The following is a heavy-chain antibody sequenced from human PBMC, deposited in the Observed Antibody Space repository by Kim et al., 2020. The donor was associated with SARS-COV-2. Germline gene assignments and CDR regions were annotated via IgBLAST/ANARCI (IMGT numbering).Heavy chain of an antibody. CDR3: ARRRYGRSLY. CDR2: IYYSGST. V-gene: IGHV4-39*01. D-gene: IGHD3-10*01. Sequence: SETLSLTCTVSGGSISSSSYYWGWIRQPPGKGLEWIGSIYYSGSTYYNPSLKSRVTISVDTSKNQFFLKLSSVTAAATAVYYCARRRYGRSLYWGQGTLVTVSS. J-gene: IGHJ4*02. CDR1: GGSISSSSYY.